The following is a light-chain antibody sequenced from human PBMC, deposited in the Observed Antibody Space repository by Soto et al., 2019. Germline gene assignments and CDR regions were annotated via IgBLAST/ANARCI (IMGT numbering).Light chain of an antibody. CDR2: GAS. V-gene: IGKV3-15*01. CDR3: QQYTNWPLT. J-gene: IGKJ4*01. CDR1: QSVSSN. Sequence: EVVMTQSPATLSLSPGERATLSCRASQSVSSNFAWYQRKPGQAPRLLIYGASSRATGVPARFGGSGSGTEFTLTISSLQSEDFAVYYCQQYTNWPLTFGGGTKVEIK.